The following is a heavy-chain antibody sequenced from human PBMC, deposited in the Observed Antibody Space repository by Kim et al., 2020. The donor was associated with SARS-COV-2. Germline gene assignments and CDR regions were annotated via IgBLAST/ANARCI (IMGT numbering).Heavy chain of an antibody. CDR1: GYTLTELS. D-gene: IGHD3-10*01. J-gene: IGHJ4*02. Sequence: ASVKVSCKVSGYTLTELSMHWVRQAPGKGLEWMGGFDPEDGETIYAQKFQGRVTMTEDTSTDTAYMELSSLRSEDTAVYYCATDLGGIYYGSGSYLGDYWGQGTLVTVSS. CDR2: FDPEDGET. CDR3: ATDLGGIYYGSGSYLGDY. V-gene: IGHV1-24*01.